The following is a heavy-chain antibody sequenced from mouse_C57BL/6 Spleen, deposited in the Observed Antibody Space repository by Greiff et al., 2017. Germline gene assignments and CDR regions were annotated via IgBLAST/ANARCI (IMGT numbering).Heavy chain of an antibody. CDR3: TRDLDGSSYGYFDY. V-gene: IGHV1-15*01. Sequence: VQVVESGAELVRPGASVTLSCKASGYTFTDYEMHWVKQTPVHGLEWIGAIDPETGGTAYNQKFKGKAILTADKSSSTAYMELRSLTSEDSAVYYCTRDLDGSSYGYFDYWGQGTTLTVSS. J-gene: IGHJ2*01. D-gene: IGHD1-1*01. CDR1: GYTFTDYE. CDR2: IDPETGGT.